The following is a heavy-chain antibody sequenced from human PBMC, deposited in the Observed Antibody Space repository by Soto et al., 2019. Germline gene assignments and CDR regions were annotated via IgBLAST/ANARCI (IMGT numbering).Heavy chain of an antibody. D-gene: IGHD4-17*01. J-gene: IGHJ6*03. V-gene: IGHV1-18*01. CDR3: ARIPHDYGDYEYYYYYYMDV. Sequence: GASVKVSCKSSGYTFTSYGISWVRQAPGQGLEWMGWISAYNDYTNYAQKLQGRVTMTTDTSTSTAYMELRSLRSDDTAVYYCARIPHDYGDYEYYYYYYMDVWGKGTTVTVSS. CDR1: GYTFTSYG. CDR2: ISAYNDYT.